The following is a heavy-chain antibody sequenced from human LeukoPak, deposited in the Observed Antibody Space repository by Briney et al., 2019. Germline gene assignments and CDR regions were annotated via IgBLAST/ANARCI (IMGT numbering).Heavy chain of an antibody. CDR3: ATTASGSYYRFDP. D-gene: IGHD1-26*01. CDR2: ISYDGSNK. Sequence: GRSLRLSCAASGFTFSSYGMHWVRQAPGKGLKWVAVISYDGSNKYYADSVKGRFTISRDNSKNTLYLQMNSLRAEDTAVYYCATTASGSYYRFDPRGQGTLVTVSS. CDR1: GFTFSSYG. V-gene: IGHV3-30*03. J-gene: IGHJ5*02.